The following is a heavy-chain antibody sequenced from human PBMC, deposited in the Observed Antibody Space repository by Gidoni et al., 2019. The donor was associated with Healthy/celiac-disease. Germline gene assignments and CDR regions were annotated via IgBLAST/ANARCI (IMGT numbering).Heavy chain of an antibody. CDR3: ARLRPWLSPHGFDP. CDR1: GGHISSSSYS. D-gene: IGHD3-22*01. V-gene: IGHV4-39*01. J-gene: IGHJ5*02. Sequence: QLQLPESGPGLVKPSETLSLTCNVSGGHISSSSYSWGWIRQPPGKGLEWIGNIYSSGSTYYNPSLKSRVTISVDTSKNQFSLKLSSVTAADTAVYYCARLRPWLSPHGFDPWGQGTLVTVSS. CDR2: IYSSGST.